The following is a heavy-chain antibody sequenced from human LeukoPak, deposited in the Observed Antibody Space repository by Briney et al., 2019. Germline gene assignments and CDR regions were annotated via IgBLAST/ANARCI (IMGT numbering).Heavy chain of an antibody. Sequence: GGSLRLSCAASGFTFSSYAMTWGRQAPGEGVEWVSAISGSAGSTYYADSVKGRFTISRDNSKNTLYLQVNSLRAEDTAAYYCATVATGGDYYYMDVWGKGTTVTVSS. CDR2: ISGSAGST. CDR3: ATVATGGDYYYMDV. CDR1: GFTFSSYA. D-gene: IGHD1-14*01. J-gene: IGHJ6*03. V-gene: IGHV3-23*01.